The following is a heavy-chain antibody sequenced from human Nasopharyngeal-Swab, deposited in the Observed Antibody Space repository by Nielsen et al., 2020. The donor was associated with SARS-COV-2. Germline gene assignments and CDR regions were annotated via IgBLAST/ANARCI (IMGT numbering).Heavy chain of an antibody. CDR2: ISYDGSNK. Sequence: GSLPISCAASGFTFSRYTMHWVRQAPGKGLEWVAVISYDGSNKYYADSVKGRFTISRDISKNTLYLQMNSLRAEDTAVFYCASTPLDSSGYYYAFHYWGRGTLVTVYS. J-gene: IGHJ4*02. V-gene: IGHV3-30-3*01. CDR1: GFTFSRYT. CDR3: ASTPLDSSGYYYAFHY. D-gene: IGHD3-22*01.